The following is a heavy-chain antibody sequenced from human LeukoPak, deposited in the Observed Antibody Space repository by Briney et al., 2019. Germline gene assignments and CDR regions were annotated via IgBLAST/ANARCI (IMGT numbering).Heavy chain of an antibody. CDR1: GDTFSSYA. J-gene: IGHJ5*02. V-gene: IGHV1-69*06. D-gene: IGHD4-17*01. CDR2: IIPIFGTA. Sequence: SVKVSCKASGDTFSSYAISWVRQAPGQGLEWMGGIIPIFGTANYAQKFQGRVTITADKSTSTAYMELSSLRSEDTAVYYCARGWVGPVTTANWFDPWGQGTLVTVSS. CDR3: ARGWVGPVTTANWFDP.